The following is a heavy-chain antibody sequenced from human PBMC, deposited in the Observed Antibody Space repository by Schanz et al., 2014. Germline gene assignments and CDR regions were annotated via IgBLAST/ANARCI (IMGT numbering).Heavy chain of an antibody. V-gene: IGHV3-23*04. CDR2: ISGSGGRT. Sequence: VQLVESGGGLVQPGGSLRLSCAASGFTFSSYAMSWVRQAPGKGLEWVSAISGSGGRTDYADSVKGRFTISRDNSKNTLYLQMNSLRAEDTAVYYCARPIYDLWSGSFDYWGQGTLVTVSS. D-gene: IGHD3-3*01. J-gene: IGHJ4*02. CDR3: ARPIYDLWSGSFDY. CDR1: GFTFSSYA.